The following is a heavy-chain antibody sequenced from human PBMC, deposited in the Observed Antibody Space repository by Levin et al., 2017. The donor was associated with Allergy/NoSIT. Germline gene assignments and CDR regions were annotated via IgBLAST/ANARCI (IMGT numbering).Heavy chain of an antibody. CDR2: IWYDGSYK. CDR1: GFTYSNYA. J-gene: IGHJ4*02. V-gene: IGHV3-33*01. D-gene: IGHD3-10*01. Sequence: SLRLSCAASGFTYSNYAMHWVRQAPGKGLEWVAVIWYDGSYKQYADSVKGRFTISRDNSKNTLYLQMNSLGAEDTAVYYCARDQGYYGSGSYWYWGQGTLVTVSS. CDR3: ARDQGYYGSGSYWY.